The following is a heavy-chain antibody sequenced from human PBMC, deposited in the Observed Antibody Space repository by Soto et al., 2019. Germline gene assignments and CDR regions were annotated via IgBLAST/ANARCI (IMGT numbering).Heavy chain of an antibody. CDR2: ISGSGGST. J-gene: IGHJ4*02. CDR1: GFTFSSYA. Sequence: GGSLRLSCAASGFTFSSYAMSWVRQAPGKGLEWVSAISGSGGSTYYADSVKGRFTISRDNSKNTLYLQMNSLRAEDTAVYYCAKGYDSSGYYYVAYWGQGTLVTVSS. D-gene: IGHD3-22*01. CDR3: AKGYDSSGYYYVAY. V-gene: IGHV3-23*01.